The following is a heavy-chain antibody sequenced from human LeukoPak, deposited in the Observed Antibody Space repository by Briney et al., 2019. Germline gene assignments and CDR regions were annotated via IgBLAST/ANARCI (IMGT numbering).Heavy chain of an antibody. CDR2: INWNGGST. CDR3: ARVGYYGSGSYWSYMDV. V-gene: IGHV3-20*04. CDR1: GFTFDDYG. J-gene: IGHJ6*03. Sequence: PGGSLRLSCAASGFTFDDYGMSWVRQAPGKGLEWVSGINWNGGSTGYADSVKGRFTISRDNAKNSLYLQINSLRAEDTALYYCARVGYYGSGSYWSYMDVWGKGTTVTVSS. D-gene: IGHD3-10*01.